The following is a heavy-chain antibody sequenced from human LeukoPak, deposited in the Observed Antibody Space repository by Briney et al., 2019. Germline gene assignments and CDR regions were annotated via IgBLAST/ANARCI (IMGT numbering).Heavy chain of an antibody. J-gene: IGHJ3*01. CDR1: GGSISSGGYY. V-gene: IGHV4-31*03. Sequence: SQTLSLTCTVSGGSISSGGYYWSWIRQHPGKGLEWIGYIYYSGSTYYNPSLESRVITSLQSSKNQFSLNLNFVTAADTAVYYCTRGEMPTIGAWAFDVWGRGVMVTVSS. CDR3: TRGEMPTIGAWAFDV. D-gene: IGHD5-24*01. CDR2: IYYSGST.